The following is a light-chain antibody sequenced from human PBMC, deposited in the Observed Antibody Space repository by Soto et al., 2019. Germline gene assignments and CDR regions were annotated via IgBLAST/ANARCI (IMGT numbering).Light chain of an antibody. CDR3: QQYNNWPGGVLYT. CDR1: QSVSSN. J-gene: IGKJ2*01. CDR2: GSS. V-gene: IGKV3-15*01. Sequence: EIVMTQSPATLSVSTGERATLSCRASQSVSSNLAWYQQKPGQAPRRLIYGSSTKATGIPPKFSGSGSGTEFPINISSLQSEDFAVHYCQQYNNWPGGVLYTFGQGTKLDI.